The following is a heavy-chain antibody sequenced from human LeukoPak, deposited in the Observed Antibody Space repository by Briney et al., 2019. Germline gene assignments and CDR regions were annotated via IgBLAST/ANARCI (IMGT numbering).Heavy chain of an antibody. Sequence: SETLSLTCTVSGGSISSYYWSWIRQPPGKGLEWIGYIYYSGSTNYNPSLKSRVTISVDTSKNQFSLKLSSVTAADTAVYYCARYSSSRYGVYYYYGMDVWGQGTTVTVSS. D-gene: IGHD6-13*01. CDR2: IYYSGST. V-gene: IGHV4-59*08. CDR3: ARYSSSRYGVYYYYGMDV. CDR1: GGSISSYY. J-gene: IGHJ6*02.